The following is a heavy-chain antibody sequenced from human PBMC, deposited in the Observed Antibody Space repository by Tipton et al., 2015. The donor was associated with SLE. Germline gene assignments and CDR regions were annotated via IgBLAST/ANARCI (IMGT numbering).Heavy chain of an antibody. V-gene: IGHV4-31*01. D-gene: IGHD3-3*01. Sequence: TPSLTYTVSGISISSGGYYWSWIRQYPGKGLEWIGYIYYSGSAYYNPSLQSPITISVDASKNQFSLKLSSVTAADTAVYYCATASTFWSGYRGFDSWGQGTLVTVSS. CDR3: ATASTFWSGYRGFDS. CDR1: GISISSGGYY. CDR2: IYYSGSA. J-gene: IGHJ5*01.